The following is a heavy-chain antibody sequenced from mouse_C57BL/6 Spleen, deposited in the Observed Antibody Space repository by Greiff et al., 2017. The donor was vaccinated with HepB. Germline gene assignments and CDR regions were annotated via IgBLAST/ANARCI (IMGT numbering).Heavy chain of an antibody. CDR1: GFSLTSYG. J-gene: IGHJ3*01. CDR3: ARHDDEAWFAY. V-gene: IGHV2-6-1*01. Sequence: QVHVKQSGPGLVAPSQSLSITCTVSGFSLTSYGVHWVRQPPGKGLEWLVVIWSDGSTTYNSALKSRLSISKDNSKSQVFLKMNSLQTDETAMYYCARHDDEAWFAYWGQGTLVTVSA. CDR2: IWSDGST. D-gene: IGHD2-12*01.